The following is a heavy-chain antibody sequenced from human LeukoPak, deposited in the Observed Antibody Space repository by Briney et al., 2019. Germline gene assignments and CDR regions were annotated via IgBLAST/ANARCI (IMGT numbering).Heavy chain of an antibody. V-gene: IGHV4-39*07. J-gene: IGHJ2*01. CDR3: ARDRGYSGYEASGWYFDL. Sequence: SETLSLTCTVSGGSISSSSYYWGWICQPPGKGLEWIGSIYYSGSTYYNPSLKSRVTISVDTSKNQFSLKLSSVTAADTAVYYCARDRGYSGYEASGWYFDLWGRGTLVTVSS. CDR1: GGSISSSSYY. D-gene: IGHD5-12*01. CDR2: IYYSGST.